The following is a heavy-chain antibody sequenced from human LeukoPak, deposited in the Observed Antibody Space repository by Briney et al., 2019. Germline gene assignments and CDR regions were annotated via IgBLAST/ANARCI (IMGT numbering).Heavy chain of an antibody. V-gene: IGHV3-21*01. CDR3: VRDVSRRIGMDV. J-gene: IGHJ6*02. Sequence: GGSLRLSCLASVFSFNSYTMNWVREAPGKGLEWGSTISPVSSYTWYAESVKGRFTISRDNPKNSLYLQMASLRAEDTAVYYCVRDVSRRIGMDVWGQGTTVTVSS. D-gene: IGHD2/OR15-2a*01. CDR1: VFSFNSYT. CDR2: ISPVSSYT.